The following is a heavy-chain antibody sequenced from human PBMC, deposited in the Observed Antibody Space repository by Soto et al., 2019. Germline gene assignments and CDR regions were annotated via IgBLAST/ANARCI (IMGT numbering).Heavy chain of an antibody. CDR3: ERIREEAATGGAFDI. CDR1: GFTLSSYA. CDR2: ISHDGNNR. J-gene: IGHJ3*02. V-gene: IGHV3-30-3*01. Sequence: PGGSLRLSCAASGFTLSSYAMYWVRQVPGKGLEWVGVISHDGNNRYYRDSGKGRGKIEREREENTLFLEMTSLRAEEKEGEEGERIREEAATGGAFDIWGQGSVVTVSS. D-gene: IGHD3-10*01.